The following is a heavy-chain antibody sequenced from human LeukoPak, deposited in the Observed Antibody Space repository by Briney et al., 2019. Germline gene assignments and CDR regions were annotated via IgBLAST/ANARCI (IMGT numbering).Heavy chain of an antibody. V-gene: IGHV4-34*01. D-gene: IGHD3-22*01. Sequence: SETLSLTCAVYGGSFSGYCWSWIRQPPGKGLEWIGEINHSGSTNYNPSLKSRVTISVDTSKNQFSLKLSSVTAADTAVYYCARGQAYYYDSSGYYRRGVDYWGQGTLVTVSS. CDR1: GGSFSGYC. CDR3: ARGQAYYYDSSGYYRRGVDY. J-gene: IGHJ4*02. CDR2: INHSGST.